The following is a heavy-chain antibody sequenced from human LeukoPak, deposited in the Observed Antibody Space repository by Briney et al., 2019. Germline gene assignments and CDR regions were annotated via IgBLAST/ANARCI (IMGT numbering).Heavy chain of an antibody. J-gene: IGHJ4*02. D-gene: IGHD6-6*01. CDR1: GGPISTYY. CDR2: IHDSGPT. V-gene: IGHV4-59*08. Sequence: SETLSLTCTVSGGPISTYYWSWIRRPPGKGLEGIPYIHDSGPTNYNPSLKSRITISVDTSKNQFSLKLSSVTAADTAVYYCARHDAGRAARPFDNWGQGTLVTVSS. CDR3: ARHDAGRAARPFDN.